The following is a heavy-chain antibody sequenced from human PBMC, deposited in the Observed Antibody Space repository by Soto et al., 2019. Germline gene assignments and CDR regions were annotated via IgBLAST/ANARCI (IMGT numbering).Heavy chain of an antibody. Sequence: GGSLRLSCAASGFSFSISPMHWVRQAPGEGPEWVALISYDGTNKFYADSVKGRFTISRDNSKSTLYLQVDSLRPEDAAVYYCARDPKTAGGQHWAFNYFDTWGQGTLVTVSS. V-gene: IGHV3-30-3*01. CDR1: GFSFSISP. CDR2: ISYDGTNK. J-gene: IGHJ5*02. CDR3: ARDPKTAGGQHWAFNYFDT. D-gene: IGHD2-21*02.